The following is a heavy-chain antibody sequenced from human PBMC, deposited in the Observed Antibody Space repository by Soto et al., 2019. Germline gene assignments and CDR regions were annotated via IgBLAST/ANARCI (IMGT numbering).Heavy chain of an antibody. Sequence: RQATGQGLEWMGWMNPNSGNTGYAQKFQGRVTMTRNTSISTAYMELSSLRSEYTAVYYCAGGVAGTMDFWGQGTLVTVSS. J-gene: IGHJ4*02. CDR3: AGGVAGTMDF. CDR2: MNPNSGNT. D-gene: IGHD6-19*01. V-gene: IGHV1-8*01.